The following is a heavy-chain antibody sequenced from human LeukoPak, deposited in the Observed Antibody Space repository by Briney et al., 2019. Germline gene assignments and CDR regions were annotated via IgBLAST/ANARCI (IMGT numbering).Heavy chain of an antibody. CDR1: GYTLTELS. Sequence: ASVKVSCKVSGYTLTELSMHWVRQAPGKGLEWMGGFDPEDGETIYAQKFQGRATMTEDTSTDTAYMELSSLRSEDTAVYYCATDRGEYCSSTSCYTFDYWGQGTLVTVSS. CDR2: FDPEDGET. D-gene: IGHD2-2*02. CDR3: ATDRGEYCSSTSCYTFDY. J-gene: IGHJ4*02. V-gene: IGHV1-24*01.